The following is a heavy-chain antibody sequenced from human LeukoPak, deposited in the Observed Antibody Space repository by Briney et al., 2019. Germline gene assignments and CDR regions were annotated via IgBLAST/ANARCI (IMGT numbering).Heavy chain of an antibody. CDR1: GYTFTSYD. J-gene: IGHJ5*02. D-gene: IGHD3-9*01. V-gene: IGHV1-8*01. CDR3: ATNPYYDILTENWFDP. CDR2: MNPNSGNT. Sequence: ASVKVSCKASGYTFTSYDINWVRQATGQGLEWMGRMNPNSGNTGYAQKFQGRVTMTRNTSISTAYMELSSLRSEDTAVYYCATNPYYDILTENWFDPWGQGTLVTVSS.